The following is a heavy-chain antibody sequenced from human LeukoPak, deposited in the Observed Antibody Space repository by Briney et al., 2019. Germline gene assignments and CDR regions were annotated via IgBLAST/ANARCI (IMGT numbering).Heavy chain of an antibody. CDR1: GDSVSSNSVA. V-gene: IGHV6-1*01. J-gene: IGHJ4*02. CDR3: ARDWEGLDY. CDR2: TYYRSEWYN. Sequence: SQTLSLTCAISGDSVSSNSVAWHWIRQSPSRGLEWLGRTYYRSEWYNDYAVSVRGRITIKPDTSKNQLSMQLNSVTPEDTAEYYCARDWEGLDYWGQGTLVTVSS. D-gene: IGHD1-26*01.